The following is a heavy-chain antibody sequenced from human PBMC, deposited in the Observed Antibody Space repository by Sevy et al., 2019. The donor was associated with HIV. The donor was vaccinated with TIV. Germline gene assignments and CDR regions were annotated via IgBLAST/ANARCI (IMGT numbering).Heavy chain of an antibody. CDR1: GFTFRNYS. J-gene: IGHJ4*02. CDR2: ISDRNNYI. Sequence: GGSLRLSCATSGFTFRNYSMNWVRQAPGKGLEWVSTISDRNNYIFYANSVKGRFTISRDNAMKSVFLQMNSLRADDTAVYYCASNYDSSGSRFDYWGQGILVTVSS. CDR3: ASNYDSSGSRFDY. D-gene: IGHD3-22*01. V-gene: IGHV3-21*01.